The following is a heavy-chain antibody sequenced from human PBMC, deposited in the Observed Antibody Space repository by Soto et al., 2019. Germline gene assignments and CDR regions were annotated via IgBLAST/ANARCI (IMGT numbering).Heavy chain of an antibody. J-gene: IGHJ4*02. Sequence: GASVKVSCKASGYSFTTYAMHWVGQAPGQRLEWMGWINVGNGNTKYSQKFQGRVTITRDTSASTAYMELSSLRSEDTAVYYCARKLYGDYTFFDYWGQGTLVTVSS. CDR1: GYSFTTYA. V-gene: IGHV1-3*01. CDR2: INVGNGNT. D-gene: IGHD4-17*01. CDR3: ARKLYGDYTFFDY.